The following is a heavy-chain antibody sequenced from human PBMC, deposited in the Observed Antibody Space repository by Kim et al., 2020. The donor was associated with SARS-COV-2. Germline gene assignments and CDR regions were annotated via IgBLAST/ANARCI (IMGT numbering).Heavy chain of an antibody. J-gene: IGHJ4*02. CDR3: AKGRGYSYGYFDY. CDR2: ITTNGAGT. CDR1: GFTFNNYA. Sequence: GGSLRLSCAASGFTFNNYAMSWVRQAPEKGLEWVSLITTNGAGTYYADSVKGRFTISRDSSKNTLYLQMNSLRAEDTAVYYCAKGRGYSYGYFDYWGQGT. D-gene: IGHD5-18*01. V-gene: IGHV3-23*01.